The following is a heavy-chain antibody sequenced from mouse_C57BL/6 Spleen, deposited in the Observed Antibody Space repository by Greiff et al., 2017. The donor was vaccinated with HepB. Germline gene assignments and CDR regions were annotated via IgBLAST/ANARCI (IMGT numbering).Heavy chain of an antibody. Sequence: QVHVKQSGAELVRPGTSVKVSCKASGYAFTNYLIEWVKQRPGQGLEWIGVINPGSGGTNYNEKFKGKATLTADKSSSTAYMQLSSLTSEDSAVYFCAGDYDYDVSPSWFAYWGQGTLVTVSA. CDR1: GYAFTNYL. J-gene: IGHJ3*01. D-gene: IGHD2-4*01. CDR2: INPGSGGT. V-gene: IGHV1-54*01. CDR3: AGDYDYDVSPSWFAY.